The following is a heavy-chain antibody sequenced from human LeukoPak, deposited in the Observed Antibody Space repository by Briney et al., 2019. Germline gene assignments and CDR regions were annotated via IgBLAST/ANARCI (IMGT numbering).Heavy chain of an antibody. D-gene: IGHD4-23*01. CDR3: ASGPYGGNPFDF. J-gene: IGHJ4*02. V-gene: IGHV3-48*02. CDR2: IFSSTLV. Sequence: PGGSLRLSCEASGFTFTSYGMHWVRQSPGKGLEWISFIFSSTLVNYADSVKGRFTISRGNAKKSVYLQMRSLGDEDTAVYYCASGPYGGNPFDFWGQGTLVTVSS. CDR1: GFTFTSYG.